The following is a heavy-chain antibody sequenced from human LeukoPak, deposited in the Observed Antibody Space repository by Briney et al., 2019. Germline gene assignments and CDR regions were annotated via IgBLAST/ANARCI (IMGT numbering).Heavy chain of an antibody. CDR2: ISYDGSNK. CDR1: GFTFSSYA. CDR3: AVEGIAAAGILDY. V-gene: IGHV3-30-3*01. J-gene: IGHJ4*02. D-gene: IGHD6-13*01. Sequence: GGSLRLSCAASGFTFSSYAMHWVRQAPGKGLEWVAVISYDGSNKYYADSVKGRFTISRDNSKNTLYLQMNSLGAEDTAVYYCAVEGIAAAGILDYWGQGTLVTVSS.